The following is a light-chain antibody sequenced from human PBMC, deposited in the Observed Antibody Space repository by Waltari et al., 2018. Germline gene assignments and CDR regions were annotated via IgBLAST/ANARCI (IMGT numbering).Light chain of an antibody. CDR1: QDIGNY. V-gene: IGKV1-33*01. CDR3: HQYNDLPPDT. Sequence: DIQMTQSPSSLSASVGDTVTITCQASQDIGNYLNWHQQKPGKAPQLLIYDASNLETGVPSRFSGSGSGTDFTFTITGLQPEDVATYYCHQYNDLPPDTFGQGTRLEIK. J-gene: IGKJ2*01. CDR2: DAS.